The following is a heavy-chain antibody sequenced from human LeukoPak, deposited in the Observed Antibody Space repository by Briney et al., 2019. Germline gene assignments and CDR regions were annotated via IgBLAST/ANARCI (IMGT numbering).Heavy chain of an antibody. CDR2: IYYSGST. D-gene: IGHD6-19*01. CDR3: ARLYSSGWYTGIDSDY. V-gene: IGHV4-59*01. J-gene: IGHJ4*02. CDR1: GGSISSYY. Sequence: PSETLSLTCTVSGGSISSYYWSWIRQPPGKGLEWIGYIYYSGSTNYNPSLKSRVTISVDTSKNQFSLKLSSVTAADTAVYYCARLYSSGWYTGIDSDYWGQGTLVTVSS.